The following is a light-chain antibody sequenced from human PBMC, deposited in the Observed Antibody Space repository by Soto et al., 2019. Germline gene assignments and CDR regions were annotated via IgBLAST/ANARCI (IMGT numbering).Light chain of an antibody. CDR3: QQRSNWPEYT. V-gene: IGKV3-11*01. J-gene: IGKJ2*01. CDR1: QSVSSY. Sequence: EIVLTQSPATLSVSPGERATLSCRASQSVSSYLAWYQQKPGQAPRLLIYDASNRATGIPARFSGSGSGTDFTLTISSLEPEDFAVYYCQQRSNWPEYTFGQGTKLDIK. CDR2: DAS.